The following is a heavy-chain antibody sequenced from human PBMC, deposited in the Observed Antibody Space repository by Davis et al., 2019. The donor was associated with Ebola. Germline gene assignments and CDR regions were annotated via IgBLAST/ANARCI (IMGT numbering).Heavy chain of an antibody. CDR1: GFTFDDYA. J-gene: IGHJ5*02. Sequence: PGGSLRLSCAASGFTFDDYAMHWVRHAPGKGLEWVSTYGTSADTYYADSVKGRFTISRDNSKNTLYLHMNSLRAEDTAVYYCARVKGELWFGEFDPWGQGTLVTVSS. CDR2: YGTSADT. V-gene: IGHV3-69-1*01. D-gene: IGHD3-10*01. CDR3: ARVKGELWFGEFDP.